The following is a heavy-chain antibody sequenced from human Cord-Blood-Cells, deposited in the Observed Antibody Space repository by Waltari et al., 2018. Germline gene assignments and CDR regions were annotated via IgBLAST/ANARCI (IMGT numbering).Heavy chain of an antibody. D-gene: IGHD7-27*01. J-gene: IGHJ4*02. Sequence: QVQLVQSGAEVKKPGASVKVSCKASGYTFTSYYMHWVRQAPGQGLEWMGRVNPSGGSTSYRQKFQGRVTMTRDRSTSQVYMELSSLRSEDTAVYYCARSQKTGDLDYWGQGTLVTVSS. CDR1: GYTFTSYY. CDR3: ARSQKTGDLDY. CDR2: VNPSGGST. V-gene: IGHV1-46*01.